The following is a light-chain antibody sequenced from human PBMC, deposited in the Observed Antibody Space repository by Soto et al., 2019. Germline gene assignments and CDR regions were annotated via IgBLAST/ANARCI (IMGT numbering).Light chain of an antibody. CDR3: SSYTSSNTVI. J-gene: IGLJ2*01. Sequence: QSALTQPASVSGSPGQSIAISCTGTSSDVGGYTYVSWYQQHPGKAPKLMIYDVSGRPSGVSNRFSGSKSDNTASLTISGLQAEDEADYYCSSYTSSNTVIFGGGTKLTVL. V-gene: IGLV2-14*01. CDR1: SSDVGGYTY. CDR2: DVS.